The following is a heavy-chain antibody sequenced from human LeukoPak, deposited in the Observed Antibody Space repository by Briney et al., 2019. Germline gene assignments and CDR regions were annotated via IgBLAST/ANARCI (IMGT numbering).Heavy chain of an antibody. CDR3: AREMGYDNSGLDY. CDR2: TSGGGSYI. V-gene: IGHV3-21*06. J-gene: IGHJ4*02. CDR1: GFTFSSYY. Sequence: GGSLRLSCAASGFTFSSYYINWVRQAPGKGLEWVSSTSGGGSYIYYADSVKGRFTISRDNAKNSLYLQMNSLRDEDTAVYYCAREMGYDNSGLDYRGQGTLVTVSS. D-gene: IGHD3-22*01.